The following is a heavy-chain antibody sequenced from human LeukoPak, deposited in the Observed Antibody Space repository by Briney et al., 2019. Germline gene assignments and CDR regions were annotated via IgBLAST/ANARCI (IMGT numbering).Heavy chain of an antibody. Sequence: SETLSLTCAVYGGSFSGYYWSWIRQPPGKGLEWIGEINHSGSTNYNPSLKSRVTISVDTSKNQFSLKLSSVTAADTAVYYCARELSLATWVRGLLDYWGQGTLVTVSS. V-gene: IGHV4-34*01. CDR1: GGSFSGYY. J-gene: IGHJ4*02. CDR3: ARELSLATWVRGLLDY. CDR2: INHSGST. D-gene: IGHD5-12*01.